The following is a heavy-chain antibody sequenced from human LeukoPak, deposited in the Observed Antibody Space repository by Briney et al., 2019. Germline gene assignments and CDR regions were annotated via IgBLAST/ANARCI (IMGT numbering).Heavy chain of an antibody. Sequence: PSETLSLTCAVSGGSFSGYYWSWIRQPPGKGLEWIGEINHSGSTNYNPSLKSRVTISVDTSKNQFSLKLSSVTAADTAVYYCARALLYYYGSGISLNTFYGMDVWGQGTTVTVSS. V-gene: IGHV4-34*01. D-gene: IGHD3-10*01. CDR1: GGSFSGYY. CDR3: ARALLYYYGSGISLNTFYGMDV. CDR2: INHSGST. J-gene: IGHJ6*02.